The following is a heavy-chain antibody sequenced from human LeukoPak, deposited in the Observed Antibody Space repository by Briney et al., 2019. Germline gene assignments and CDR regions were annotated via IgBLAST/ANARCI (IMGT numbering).Heavy chain of an antibody. Sequence: KXSXKXXGDTFSXYAISWVRQAPGQGLEWMGGIIPIFGTANYAQKFQGRVTITADESTSTAYMELSSLRSEDTAVYYCAREVSYVADYFDYWGQGTLVTVSS. CDR1: GDTFSXYA. V-gene: IGHV1-69*01. J-gene: IGHJ4*02. CDR2: IIPIFGTA. CDR3: AREVSYVADYFDY. D-gene: IGHD6-19*01.